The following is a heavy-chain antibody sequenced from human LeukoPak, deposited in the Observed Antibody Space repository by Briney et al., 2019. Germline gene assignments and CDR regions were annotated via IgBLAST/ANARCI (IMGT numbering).Heavy chain of an antibody. CDR3: AKDKVRSTNYYDSSGYILDC. CDR2: ISGDGGST. D-gene: IGHD3-22*01. V-gene: IGHV3-43*02. Sequence: GGSLRLSCAASGFTFDDYAMHWVRQAPGKGLEWVSLISGDGGSTYYADSVKGRFTISRDNSKNSLYLQMNSLRTEDTALYYCAKDKVRSTNYYDSSGYILDCWGQGTLVTVSS. CDR1: GFTFDDYA. J-gene: IGHJ4*02.